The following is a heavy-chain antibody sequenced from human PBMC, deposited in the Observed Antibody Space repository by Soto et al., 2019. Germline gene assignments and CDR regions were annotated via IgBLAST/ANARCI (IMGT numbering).Heavy chain of an antibody. CDR2: IYYSGST. V-gene: IGHV4-59*08. CDR1: GGSIGSYY. D-gene: IGHD3-3*01. J-gene: IGHJ4*02. Sequence: QVQLQESGPGLVKPSETLSLTCSVSGGSIGSYYWSWIRQPPGKGLEWIGYIYYSGSTNYNPSLKSRVTISVDTSKKQFSLKLRSVPAADTAVYYCARGGWRQIDYWGQGTRVTVSS. CDR3: ARGGWRQIDY.